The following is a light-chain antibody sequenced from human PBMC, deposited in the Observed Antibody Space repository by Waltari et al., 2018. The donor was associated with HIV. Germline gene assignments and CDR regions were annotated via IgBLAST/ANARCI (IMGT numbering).Light chain of an antibody. CDR1: QAISNS. Sequence: DIQMTQSPSSLSASVGDRVTITCRADQAISNSLACYQQKPGKAPILLLYAASRLESGVPSRFSGSRSGTDYALTISSLQPEDFAVYYCQQYFSPPPLTFGGGTKVEIK. CDR3: QQYFSPPPLT. J-gene: IGKJ4*01. V-gene: IGKV1-NL1*01. CDR2: AAS.